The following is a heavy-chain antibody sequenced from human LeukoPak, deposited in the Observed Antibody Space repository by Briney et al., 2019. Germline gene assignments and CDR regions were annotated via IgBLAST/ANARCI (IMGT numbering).Heavy chain of an antibody. CDR1: GGSISSSSYY. J-gene: IGHJ6*03. V-gene: IGHV4-39*07. Sequence: SETLSLTRAVSGGSISSSSYYCGWIRQPPGRGLEWIGRIFYNGSTYYNPSRKSRFTISEDTAKNQFSLQLSSVTAADTAVYYCAGSVGGDDFWSSYPAYYYMDVWGKGTTVSVSS. D-gene: IGHD3-3*01. CDR3: AGSVGGDDFWSSYPAYYYMDV. CDR2: IFYNGST.